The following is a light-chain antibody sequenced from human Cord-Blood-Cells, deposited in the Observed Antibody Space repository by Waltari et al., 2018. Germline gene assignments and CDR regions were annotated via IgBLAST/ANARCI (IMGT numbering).Light chain of an antibody. V-gene: IGKV1-33*01. CDR3: QQYDNLPRYT. CDR2: DAS. CDR1: QDISNY. J-gene: IGKJ2*01. Sequence: DIQMTQSPSSLSASVGDRVTITCQASQDISNYLKWYQQKPGKAPKLLNYDASNLETGVPSRFSGSGSGTDFTFTISSLQPEDIATYYCQQYDNLPRYTFGQGTKLEIK.